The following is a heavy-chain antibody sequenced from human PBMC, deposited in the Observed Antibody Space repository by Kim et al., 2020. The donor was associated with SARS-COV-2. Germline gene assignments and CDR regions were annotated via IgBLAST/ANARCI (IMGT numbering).Heavy chain of an antibody. Sequence: GGSLRLSCAASGFTFSSYAMHWVRQAPGKGLEWVAVISYDGSNKYYADSVKGRFTISRDNSKNTLYLQMNSLRAEDTAVYYCARSPVRIALDYWGQGTLVTVSS. CDR1: GFTFSSYA. CDR2: ISYDGSNK. J-gene: IGHJ4*02. CDR3: ARSPVRIALDY. V-gene: IGHV3-30-3*01. D-gene: IGHD2-15*01.